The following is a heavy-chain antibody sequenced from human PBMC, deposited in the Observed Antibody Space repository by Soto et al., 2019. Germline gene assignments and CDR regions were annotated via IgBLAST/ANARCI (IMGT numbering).Heavy chain of an antibody. CDR1: GFTFETSS. V-gene: IGHV3-21*06. CDR3: ARDLGGGAHYGMDV. Sequence: EVKLVQSGGGPVKPGGSLRLSCAASGFTFETSSINCLRQTPGKGLEWVASISATSLYIYYADSVRGRFTISRENAKNTVFLQMDGLTAEDTAIYFCARDLGGGAHYGMDVWGQGTTVTVSS. CDR2: ISATSLYI. D-gene: IGHD3-16*01. J-gene: IGHJ6*02.